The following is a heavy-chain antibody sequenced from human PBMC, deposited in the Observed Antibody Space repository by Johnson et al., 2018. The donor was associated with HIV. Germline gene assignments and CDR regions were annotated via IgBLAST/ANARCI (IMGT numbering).Heavy chain of an antibody. CDR3: AKGGSGTTRIRAQKGAFDI. J-gene: IGHJ3*02. Sequence: VLLVESGGGLVQPGGSLRLSCAASGFTVIGNYMSWVRQAPGKGLEWVSGISWNSGSIGYADSVKGRFTISRDNAKNSLYLQMNSLRAEDTALYYCAKGGSGTTRIRAQKGAFDIWGQGTMVTVSS. CDR1: GFTVIGNY. D-gene: IGHD6-19*01. CDR2: ISWNSGSI. V-gene: IGHV3-9*01.